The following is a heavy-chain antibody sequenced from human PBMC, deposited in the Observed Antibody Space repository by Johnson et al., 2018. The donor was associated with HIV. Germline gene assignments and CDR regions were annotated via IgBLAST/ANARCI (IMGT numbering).Heavy chain of an antibody. CDR1: GFTFSSYG. V-gene: IGHV3-33*06. D-gene: IGHD3-3*01. Sequence: QVHLVESGGGVVQPGRSLRLSCAASGFTFSSYGMHWVRQAPGKGLEWVAVVWYDGSNKYYADSVKGRFTISRDNSKNTLYMQMNSLRAEDTAVYYCAKDNGARGYDFWNGFLPSALDIWGQGTMVTVSS. J-gene: IGHJ3*02. CDR3: AKDNGARGYDFWNGFLPSALDI. CDR2: VWYDGSNK.